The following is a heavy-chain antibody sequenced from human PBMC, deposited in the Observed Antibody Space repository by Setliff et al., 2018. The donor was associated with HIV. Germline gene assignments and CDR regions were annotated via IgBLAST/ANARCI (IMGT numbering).Heavy chain of an antibody. D-gene: IGHD3-22*01. Sequence: PSETLSLTCTVSGVSIRSDVYYWSWIRQPAGKGLEWIGHIYTSGSTNYNPSLKSRVTMSVDTSKNQFSLKLSSVTAADTAVYYCARVVGYYDSSGYPNYYYYYMDVWGKGTRSPSP. CDR3: ARVVGYYDSSGYPNYYYYYMDV. CDR2: IYTSGST. J-gene: IGHJ6*03. V-gene: IGHV4-61*09. CDR1: GVSIRSDVYY.